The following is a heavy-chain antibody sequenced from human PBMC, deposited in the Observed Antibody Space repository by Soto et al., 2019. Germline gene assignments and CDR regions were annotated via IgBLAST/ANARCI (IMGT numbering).Heavy chain of an antibody. D-gene: IGHD5-18*01. CDR3: ARHTSGYSYGYYYYYGIDV. V-gene: IGHV1-18*04. J-gene: IGHJ6*02. CDR2: ISAHNANT. CDR1: GYTFTSSG. Sequence: GSSGEFSSKACGYTFTSSGMRWGRQAPGRGLGWMARISAHNANTNHAQKLQGRVTMTTDTSTSTAYMALRSLRSEDTAVYYCARHTSGYSYGYYYYYGIDVWGQATTVTVSS.